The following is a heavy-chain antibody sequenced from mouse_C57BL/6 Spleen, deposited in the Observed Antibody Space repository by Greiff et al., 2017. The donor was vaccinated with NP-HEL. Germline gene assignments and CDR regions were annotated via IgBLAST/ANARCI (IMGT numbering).Heavy chain of an antibody. CDR2: ISYDGSN. CDR3: ARVSYYYGSSPAWFAY. J-gene: IGHJ3*01. Sequence: EESGPGLVKPSQSLSLTCSVTGYSITSGYYWNWIRQFPGNKLEWMGYISYDGSNNYNPSLKNRISITRDTSKNQFFLKLNSVTTEDTATYYCARVSYYYGSSPAWFAYWGQGTLVTVSA. CDR1: GYSITSGYY. V-gene: IGHV3-6*01. D-gene: IGHD1-1*01.